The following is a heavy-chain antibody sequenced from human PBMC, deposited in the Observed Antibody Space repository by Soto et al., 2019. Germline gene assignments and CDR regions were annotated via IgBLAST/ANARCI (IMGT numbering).Heavy chain of an antibody. Sequence: EVQLVQSGAEVKKPGESLKISCKGSGHNFNTYWIAWVRQMPGKGLEWMGIIYPGDSETRYSPSFEGQVTISADKSISSAYLQWSSLKASDTATYYCARHKGFSSTWTANHYYGMDVWGQGTTVTVSS. CDR1: GHNFNTYW. CDR2: IYPGDSET. D-gene: IGHD6-13*01. V-gene: IGHV5-51*01. J-gene: IGHJ6*02. CDR3: ARHKGFSSTWTANHYYGMDV.